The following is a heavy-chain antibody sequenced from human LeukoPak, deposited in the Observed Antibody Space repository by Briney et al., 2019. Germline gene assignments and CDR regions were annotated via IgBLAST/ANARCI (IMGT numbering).Heavy chain of an antibody. Sequence: PGGSLRLSCAASGFTFSSYGMSWVRQAPGKGLEWVSRIITSSDRTYYADSVKGRFTISRDNSKNTLYLQMNSLRAEDTAIYYCAKGQGYNWDDDAVDMWGQGTMVIVSS. CDR2: IITSSDRT. CDR3: AKGQGYNWDDDAVDM. J-gene: IGHJ3*02. V-gene: IGHV3-23*01. D-gene: IGHD1-20*01. CDR1: GFTFSSYG.